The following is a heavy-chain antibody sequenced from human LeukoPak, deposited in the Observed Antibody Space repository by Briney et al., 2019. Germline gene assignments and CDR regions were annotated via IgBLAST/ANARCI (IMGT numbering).Heavy chain of an antibody. CDR2: INPNSGGT. J-gene: IGHJ4*02. CDR3: ARGTVGQYSSSSLVGY. D-gene: IGHD6-6*01. CDR1: GYTFTGYY. Sequence: GALVKVSCKASGYTFTGYYMHWVRQAPGQGLEWMGWINPNSGGTNYAQKFQGRVAMTRDTSISTAYMELSRLRSDDTAVYYCARGTVGQYSSSSLVGYWGQGTLVTVSS. V-gene: IGHV1-2*02.